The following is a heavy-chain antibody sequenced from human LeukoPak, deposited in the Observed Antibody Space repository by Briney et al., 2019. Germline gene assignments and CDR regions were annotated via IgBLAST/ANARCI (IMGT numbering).Heavy chain of an antibody. CDR2: ISGTGIST. CDR1: GFTFRSYG. Sequence: GGSLRLSCAASGFTFRSYGMSWVRQAPGKGLEWVSFISGTGISTYYADSVKGRFTISRDNSKNTLYLQMSSLRVEDTAIYYCAKLMRHMREDVYDIWGQGTKVTVSS. V-gene: IGHV3-23*01. D-gene: IGHD2-8*01. J-gene: IGHJ3*02. CDR3: AKLMRHMREDVYDI.